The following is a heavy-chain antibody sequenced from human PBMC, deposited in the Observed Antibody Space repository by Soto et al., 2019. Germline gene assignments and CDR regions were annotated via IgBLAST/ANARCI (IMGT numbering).Heavy chain of an antibody. CDR2: IYHSGST. CDR1: GGSISSGGYS. CDR3: AHSGYSGYDIDS. V-gene: IGHV4-30-2*01. J-gene: IGHJ4*02. D-gene: IGHD5-12*01. Sequence: PSETLSLTCAVSGGSISSGGYSWSWIRQPPGKGLEWIGYIYHSGSTYYNPSLKSRVTISVDRSKNQFSLKLSSVTAADTAVYYCAHSGYSGYDIDSWGQGTLVTVSS.